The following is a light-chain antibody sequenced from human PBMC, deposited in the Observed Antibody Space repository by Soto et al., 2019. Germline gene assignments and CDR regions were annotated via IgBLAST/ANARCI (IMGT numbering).Light chain of an antibody. V-gene: IGKV3-20*01. CDR1: QGVTTAY. Sequence: EVVLTQSPGTLSLSPGERATLSCRASQGVTTAYLAWYQHKPGQAPRLLIYGASNRATCIPDRFSGSGSGTDFTLTISRLEPEDFAVYSCQQYGASPLFTFVPGTKVDLK. CDR3: QQYGASPLFT. J-gene: IGKJ3*01. CDR2: GAS.